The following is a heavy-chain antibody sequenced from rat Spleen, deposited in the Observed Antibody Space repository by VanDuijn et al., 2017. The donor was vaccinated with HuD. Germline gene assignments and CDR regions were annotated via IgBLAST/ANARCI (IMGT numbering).Heavy chain of an antibody. J-gene: IGHJ3*01. CDR2: ISHDSSTT. D-gene: IGHD1-11*01. Sequence: EVQLVESGGGLVQPGRSLKLSCAASGFTFSDYKMAWVRQAPKKGLEWVATISHDSSTTYYRDSMKGRFTISRDNAKTTLYLQMDSLRSEDTATYYCARHGYGGYSGPFAYWGQGTLVTVSS. CDR3: ARHGYGGYSGPFAY. V-gene: IGHV5-7*01. CDR1: GFTFSDYK.